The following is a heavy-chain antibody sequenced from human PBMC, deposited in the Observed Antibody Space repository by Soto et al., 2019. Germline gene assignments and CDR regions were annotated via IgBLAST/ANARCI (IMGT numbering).Heavy chain of an antibody. J-gene: IGHJ5*02. D-gene: IGHD3-9*01. CDR2: IYYSGST. CDR1: GGSISSGGYY. V-gene: IGHV4-31*03. Sequence: NPSETLSLTCTVSGGSISSGGYYWSWIRQHPGKGLEWIGYIYYSGSTYYNPSLKSRVTISVDTSKNQFSLKLSSVTAADTAVYYCARDQSPPFEGFDPWGQGTLVTVSS. CDR3: ARDQSPPFEGFDP.